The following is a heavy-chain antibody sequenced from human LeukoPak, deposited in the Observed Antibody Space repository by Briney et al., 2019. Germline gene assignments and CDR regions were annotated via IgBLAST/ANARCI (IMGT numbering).Heavy chain of an antibody. D-gene: IGHD5-24*01. CDR2: MYWDDDK. V-gene: IGHV2-5*02. Sequence: SGPTLVKPTQTLTLTCTFSGFSLSTSGVGVGWICQPPGKALEWLALMYWDDDKFYSPSLKSKLTITKDTSKDQVVLTMINMEPVDTATYHCAHIQREMSTTKYYFDYWGQGTLVTVSS. CDR1: GFSLSTSGVG. J-gene: IGHJ4*02. CDR3: AHIQREMSTTKYYFDY.